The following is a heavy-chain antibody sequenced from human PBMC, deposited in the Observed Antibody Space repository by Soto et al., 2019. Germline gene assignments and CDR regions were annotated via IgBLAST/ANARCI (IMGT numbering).Heavy chain of an antibody. Sequence: PGGSLRLSCTASGFTFSSFSMDWVRQAPGKGLEWVSSISPSSSYTYYGDSVKGRFTTSRDNAKNSLYLQMNSLRAEDTAIYYCAFALISTEGSLDPWGQGALVTVYS. J-gene: IGHJ5*02. D-gene: IGHD3-10*01. CDR3: AFALISTEGSLDP. CDR1: GFTFSSFS. CDR2: ISPSSSYT. V-gene: IGHV3-21*01.